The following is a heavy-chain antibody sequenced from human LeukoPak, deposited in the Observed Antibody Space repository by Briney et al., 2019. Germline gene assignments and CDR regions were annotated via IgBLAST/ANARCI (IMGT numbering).Heavy chain of an antibody. J-gene: IGHJ4*02. CDR2: IYYSENT. V-gene: IGHV4-39*01. CDR1: GGSISSSSYY. D-gene: IGHD4-23*01. CDR3: ARRAIGGNPFDY. Sequence: SETLSLTCTVSGGSISSSSYYWGWIRQPPGKGLEWIGSIYYSENTYYNPSLKRRVTISADTSKNQLSLKLSSVTAADTAVYYCARRAIGGNPFDYWGQGTLVTVSS.